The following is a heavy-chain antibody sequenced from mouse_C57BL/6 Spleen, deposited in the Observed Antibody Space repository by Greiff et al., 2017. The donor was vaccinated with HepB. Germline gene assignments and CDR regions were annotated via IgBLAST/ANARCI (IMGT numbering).Heavy chain of an antibody. CDR2: ISSGSSTI. J-gene: IGHJ4*01. Sequence: EVQLVESGGGLVKPGGSLKLSCAASGFTFSDYGMHWVRQAPEKGLEWVAYISSGSSTIHYADTVKGRFTISRDNAKNTLFLQMTSLRSEDTAMYYCARGIYDWYCYAMDYWGQGTSVTVSS. CDR1: GFTFSDYG. CDR3: ARGIYDWYCYAMDY. V-gene: IGHV5-17*01. D-gene: IGHD2-12*01.